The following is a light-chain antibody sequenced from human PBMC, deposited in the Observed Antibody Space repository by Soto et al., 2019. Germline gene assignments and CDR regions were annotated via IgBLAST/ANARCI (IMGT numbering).Light chain of an antibody. CDR2: GAS. V-gene: IGKV3-20*01. CDR3: QQYGSSPLT. Sequence: ELVLTQSPGTLSLSPGERATLSCRASQSVSSSYLAWYQQKPGQAPRLLIYGASSRATGIPDRFSGSGSGTDFTLTISRLEPDDFAVYYCQQYGSSPLTFGGGTKVEIK. CDR1: QSVSSSY. J-gene: IGKJ4*01.